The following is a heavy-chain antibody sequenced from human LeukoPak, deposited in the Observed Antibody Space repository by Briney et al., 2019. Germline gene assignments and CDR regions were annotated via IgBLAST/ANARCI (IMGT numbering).Heavy chain of an antibody. CDR3: ARDGTYDSSGSKIYYYYGMDV. CDR2: ISALFPNT. D-gene: IGHD3-22*01. Sequence: GGSLRLSCAAPGFTFDNYVMAWFRQAPGKGLEWVSTISALFPNTYSADSVKGRFTISRDNSKGTLYLQMNSLRAEDTAVYYCARDGTYDSSGSKIYYYYGMDVWGQGTTVTVSS. CDR1: GFTFDNYV. J-gene: IGHJ6*02. V-gene: IGHV3-23*01.